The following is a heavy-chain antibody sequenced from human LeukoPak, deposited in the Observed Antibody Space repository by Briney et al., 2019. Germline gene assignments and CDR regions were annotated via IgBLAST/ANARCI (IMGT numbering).Heavy chain of an antibody. V-gene: IGHV4-59*08. CDR2: IYYSGSS. CDR3: ARRSPVGSYVSGSYYYYGMDV. D-gene: IGHD1-26*01. J-gene: IGHJ6*02. CDR1: GGSISSYY. Sequence: PSETLSLTCSVSGGSISSYYWSWIRQPPGKGLEWIGYIYYSGSSNYNPSLKGRVTISVDTSKNQFSLKLSSVTAADTAVYYCARRSPVGSYVSGSYYYYGMDVWGQGTTVTVSS.